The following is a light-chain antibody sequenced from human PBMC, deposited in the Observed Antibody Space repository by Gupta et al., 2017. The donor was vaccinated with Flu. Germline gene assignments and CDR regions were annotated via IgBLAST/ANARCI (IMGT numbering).Light chain of an antibody. V-gene: IGLV3-21*03. Sequence: SYVLTQPPSVSVAPGKTARITCGGDNIASRSVHWYQQKPGQAPVVFVSDDSDRRSGIPERFSGSNSGTTATLTINRVEAGDEADYYCHVWDRSNDHVIFGGGTKLTVL. CDR2: DDS. CDR1: NIASRS. J-gene: IGLJ2*01. CDR3: HVWDRSNDHVI.